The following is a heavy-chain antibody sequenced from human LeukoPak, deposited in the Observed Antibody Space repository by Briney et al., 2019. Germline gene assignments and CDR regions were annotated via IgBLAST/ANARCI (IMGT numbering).Heavy chain of an antibody. J-gene: IGHJ6*03. V-gene: IGHV1-69*13. Sequence: SVKVSCKASGGTFSSYAISWVRQAPGQGLVWMGGIIPIFGTANYAQKFQGRVTITADESTSTAYMELSSLRSEDTAVYYCARAEVVPAVRYYYYYMDVWGKGTTVTVSS. CDR3: ARAEVVPAVRYYYYYMDV. D-gene: IGHD2-2*01. CDR1: GGTFSSYA. CDR2: IIPIFGTA.